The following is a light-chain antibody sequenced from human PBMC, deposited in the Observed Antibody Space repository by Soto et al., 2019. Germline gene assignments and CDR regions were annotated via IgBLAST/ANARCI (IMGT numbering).Light chain of an antibody. V-gene: IGKV1-6*01. CDR2: AAS. J-gene: IGKJ3*01. CDR1: QGIRND. Sequence: AIQMTQSPSSLSASVGDRVTITCRASQGIRNDLDWFQQKPGKAPKLLIYAASNLQSGVPARFSGSGSGTDCTLTISSLQPEDFATYYCLQKYFYPFTFGRGTKVGIK. CDR3: LQKYFYPFT.